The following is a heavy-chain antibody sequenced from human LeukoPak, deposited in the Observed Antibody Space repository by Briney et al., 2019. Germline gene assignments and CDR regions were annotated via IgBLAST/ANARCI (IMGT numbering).Heavy chain of an antibody. CDR2: IYYSGST. D-gene: IGHD3-9*01. V-gene: IGHV4-39*07. J-gene: IGHJ4*02. CDR1: GGSISSSSYY. CDR3: ASRWADILTGYHDY. Sequence: SETLSLACTASGGSISSSSYYWGWIRQPPGKGLEWIGSIYYSGSTYYNPSLKSRVTISVDTSKNQFSLKLSSVTAADTAVYYCASRWADILTGYHDYWRQGTLVTVSS.